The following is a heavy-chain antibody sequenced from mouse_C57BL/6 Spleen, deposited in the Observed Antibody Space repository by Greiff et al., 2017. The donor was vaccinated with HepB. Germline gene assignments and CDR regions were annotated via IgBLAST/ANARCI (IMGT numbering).Heavy chain of an antibody. CDR3: ARDGLRRGFLFAY. D-gene: IGHD2-4*01. CDR1: GFTFSSYA. J-gene: IGHJ3*01. Sequence: EVHLVESGGGLVKPGGSLKLSCAASGFTFSSYAMSWVRQTPEKRLEWVATISDGGSYTYYPDNVKGRFTISRDNAKNNLYLQMSHLKSEDTAMYYCARDGLRRGFLFAYWGQGTLVTVSA. V-gene: IGHV5-4*01. CDR2: ISDGGSYT.